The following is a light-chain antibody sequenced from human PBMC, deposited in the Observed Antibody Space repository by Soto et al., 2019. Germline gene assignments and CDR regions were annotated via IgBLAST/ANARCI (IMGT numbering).Light chain of an antibody. Sequence: QSALTQPASVSGSPGQSITISCTGTSSDVGGYPYVSWYQQHPGKAPKVIIYEVSHRPSGVSDRFSGSKSGNTASLTISGLQAEDAGDYFCSSYGSTSTRYDFGTGTKLTVL. CDR2: EVS. CDR3: SSYGSTSTRYD. J-gene: IGLJ1*01. V-gene: IGLV2-14*01. CDR1: SSDVGGYPY.